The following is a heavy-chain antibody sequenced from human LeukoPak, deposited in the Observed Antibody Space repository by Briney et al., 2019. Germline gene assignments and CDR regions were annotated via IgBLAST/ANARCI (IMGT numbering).Heavy chain of an antibody. CDR1: GYTFTGYY. J-gene: IGHJ6*02. D-gene: IGHD3-10*01. CDR2: INPNSGGT. CDR3: ARDLMVRGVNKVGMDV. V-gene: IGHV1-2*02. Sequence: GASVTLSCKASGYTFTGYYMHWVRQAPGQGLEWIGWINPNSGGTNYAQMLQGTATMTRDTSISTAYMELSRLRCDDPAVYYCARDLMVRGVNKVGMDVWGQGTTVTVSS.